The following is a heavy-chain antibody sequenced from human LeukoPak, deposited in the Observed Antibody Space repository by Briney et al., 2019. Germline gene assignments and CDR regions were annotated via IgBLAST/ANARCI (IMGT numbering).Heavy chain of an antibody. CDR2: IIPIFGTA. V-gene: IGHV1-69*13. D-gene: IGHD1-20*01. CDR1: GGTFSSYA. Sequence: SVKVSCKASGGTFSSYAISGVRQAPGQGLEWMGGIIPIFGTANYAQKFQGRVTITADESTSTAYMELSSLRSEDTAVYYCARETPSITGTTGAFDYWGQGTLVTVSS. CDR3: ARETPSITGTTGAFDY. J-gene: IGHJ4*02.